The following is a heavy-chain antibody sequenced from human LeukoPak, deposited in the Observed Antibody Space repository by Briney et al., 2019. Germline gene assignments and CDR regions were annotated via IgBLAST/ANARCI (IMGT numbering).Heavy chain of an antibody. CDR1: GGSISSSSYY. J-gene: IGHJ3*02. V-gene: IGHV4-39*06. CDR2: IYHSGST. D-gene: IGHD2-2*02. CDR3: ARAPQHYCSSTSCYMDDAFDI. Sequence: PSETLSLTCTVSGGSISSSSYYWGWIRQPPGKGLEWIGYIYHSGSTYYNPSLKSRVTISVDRSKNQFPLKLSSVTAADTAVYCCARAPQHYCSSTSCYMDDAFDIWGQGTMVTVSS.